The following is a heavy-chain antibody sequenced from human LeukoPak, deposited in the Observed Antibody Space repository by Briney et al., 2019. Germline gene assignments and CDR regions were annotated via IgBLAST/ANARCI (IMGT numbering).Heavy chain of an antibody. D-gene: IGHD3-10*01. CDR2: INSEGSST. Sequence: PGRSLRLSCAASGFTFSSFAMHWVRQAPGKGLVWVSRINSEGSSTTYADSVKGRFTISRDNAKNTLYLQMNSLRAEDTAVYYCATGITRYFGGYWGQGTLVTVSS. CDR1: GFTFSSFA. J-gene: IGHJ4*02. CDR3: ATGITRYFGGY. V-gene: IGHV3-74*01.